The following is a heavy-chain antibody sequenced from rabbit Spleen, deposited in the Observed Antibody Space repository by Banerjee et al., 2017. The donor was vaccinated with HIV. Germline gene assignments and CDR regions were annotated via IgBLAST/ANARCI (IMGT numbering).Heavy chain of an antibody. D-gene: IGHD6-1*01. V-gene: IGHV1S40*01. CDR2: IDPIFSTT. Sequence: QSLEESGGDLVNPGASLTLTCTASGFTISISDWIYWVRQAPGKGLEWIGYIDPIFSTTYYASWAKGRFTTAKPSSTTVTLQMTSMTAADTATYFCAREKSGNYGYDLWGPGTLVTVS. CDR1: GFTISISDW. CDR3: AREKSGNYGYDL. J-gene: IGHJ4*01.